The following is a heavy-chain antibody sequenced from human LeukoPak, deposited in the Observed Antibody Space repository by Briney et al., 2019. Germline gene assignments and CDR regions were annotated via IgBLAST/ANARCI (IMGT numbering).Heavy chain of an antibody. V-gene: IGHV3-7*01. CDR2: IKQDGGEK. J-gene: IGHJ6*03. Sequence: GGSLRLSCADSGFTFSSYWMSWVRPAPGEGLERVAHIKQDGGEKYYVESVKGRFAISIDKDKNSLSLQMNSLRAEDTAVYYCARVSEWSNAYYYIDVWGKGTTVTVSS. CDR3: ARVSEWSNAYYYIDV. D-gene: IGHD3-3*01. CDR1: GFTFSSYW.